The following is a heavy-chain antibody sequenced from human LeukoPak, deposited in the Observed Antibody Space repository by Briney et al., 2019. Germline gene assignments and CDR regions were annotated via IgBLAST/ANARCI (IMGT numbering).Heavy chain of an antibody. V-gene: IGHV3-30-3*01. CDR1: GFTFSNYA. CDR2: ISYDGSIK. Sequence: PGGSLRLSCAASGFTFSNYAMHWARQAPGKGLEWVAVISYDGSIKYYADSVKGRFTISKDNSKNSLYLQMNSLRAEDTAVYYCARDFSYIAARPDYWGQGTLVTVSS. D-gene: IGHD6-6*01. CDR3: ARDFSYIAARPDY. J-gene: IGHJ4*02.